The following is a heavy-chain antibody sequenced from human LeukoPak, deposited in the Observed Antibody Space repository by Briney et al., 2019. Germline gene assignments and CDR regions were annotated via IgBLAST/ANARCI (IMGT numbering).Heavy chain of an antibody. CDR3: AKYEQWLAGGAFDI. J-gene: IGHJ3*02. V-gene: IGHV3-30*02. D-gene: IGHD6-19*01. CDR1: GFTFSSHG. CDR2: IRYDGSNK. Sequence: PGGSLRLSCAASGFTFSSHGMHWVRQAPGKGLEWVAFIRYDGSNKYYADSVKGRFTISRDNSKNTLYLQMNSLRAEDTAVYYCAKYEQWLAGGAFDIWGQGTMVTVSS.